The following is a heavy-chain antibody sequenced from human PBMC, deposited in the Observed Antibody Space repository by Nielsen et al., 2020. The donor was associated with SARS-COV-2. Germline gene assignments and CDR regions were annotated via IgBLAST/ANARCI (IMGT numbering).Heavy chain of an antibody. CDR2: IWHDGSYK. Sequence: GGSLRLSCAASGFTFSSYGMHWVRQAPGKGLEWVAGIWHDGSYKYYEDSVQGRFIISRENSRNMLFLQMDSLRGEDTAVYYCAKDPDKFLEWSLSPVSHGMDVWGQGTTVTVSS. V-gene: IGHV3-33*06. CDR1: GFTFSSYG. J-gene: IGHJ6*02. D-gene: IGHD3-3*01. CDR3: AKDPDKFLEWSLSPVSHGMDV.